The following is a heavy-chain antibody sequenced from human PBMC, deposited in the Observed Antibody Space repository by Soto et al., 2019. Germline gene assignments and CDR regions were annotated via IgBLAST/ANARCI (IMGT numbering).Heavy chain of an antibody. D-gene: IGHD5-12*01. CDR3: AAGGGLPRYY. V-gene: IGHV4-30-2*01. CDR1: GGSISSGGYS. Sequence: PSETLALTCAVSGGSISSGGYSWGWIRQPPGKGLEWIGYIYHSGSTYYNPSLKSRVTISVDRSKNQFSLKLSSVTAADTAVYYSAAGGGLPRYYWGQGTLVTVSS. J-gene: IGHJ4*02. CDR2: IYHSGST.